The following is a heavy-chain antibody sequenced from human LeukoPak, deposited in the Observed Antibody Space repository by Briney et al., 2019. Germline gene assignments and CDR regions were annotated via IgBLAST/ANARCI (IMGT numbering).Heavy chain of an antibody. V-gene: IGHV3-48*01. CDR1: GFNFSTYS. CDR2: ISSSSSTI. D-gene: IGHD6-19*01. J-gene: IGHJ4*02. Sequence: GGSLRLPCAASGFNFSTYSMNWVRQAPGKGLEWVSYISSSSSTIYYADSVKGRFTISRDNAKNSLYLQMNSLRAEDTAVYYCIVLAVTATLGFDYWGQGTLVTVSS. CDR3: IVLAVTATLGFDY.